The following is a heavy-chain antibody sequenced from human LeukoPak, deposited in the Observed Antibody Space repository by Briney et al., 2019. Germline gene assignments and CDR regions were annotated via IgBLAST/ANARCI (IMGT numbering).Heavy chain of an antibody. CDR1: GFTFSSYW. J-gene: IGHJ4*02. V-gene: IGHV3-74*01. CDR3: ARDYESIAAADY. D-gene: IGHD6-13*01. Sequence: PGGSLRLSCVASGFTFSSYWMHWVRQAPGKGLVWVSRINSDGSSTSYADSVKGRFTISRDNAKNTLYLQMNSLRAEDTAVYYCARDYESIAAADYWGQGTLVTVSS. CDR2: INSDGSST.